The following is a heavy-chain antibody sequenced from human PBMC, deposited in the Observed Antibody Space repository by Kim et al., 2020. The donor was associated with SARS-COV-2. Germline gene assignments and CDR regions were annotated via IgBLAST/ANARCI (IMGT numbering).Heavy chain of an antibody. CDR2: VYRGGST. CDR1: GVSIRSYF. Sequence: SETLSLTCTVSGVSIRSYFWSWIRQPPGKGLEWIGYVYRGGSTDYNPSLKSRVTISVDMSKNQFSLKMTSVTAADTAVYFCARDQTGLNWFDPWGQGTLVTVSS. J-gene: IGHJ5*02. CDR3: ARDQTGLNWFDP. V-gene: IGHV4-4*08.